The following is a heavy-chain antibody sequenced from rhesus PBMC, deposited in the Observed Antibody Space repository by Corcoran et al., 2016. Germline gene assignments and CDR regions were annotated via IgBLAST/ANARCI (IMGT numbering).Heavy chain of an antibody. CDR2: ISESAGCI. CDR3: TTASGWSGNYYGLDS. CDR1: GFTFSSYE. J-gene: IGHJ6*01. D-gene: IGHD6S26*01. Sequence: DVQLVESGGGLVKTGGSLRLSCVASGFTFSSYEMHWVSQAPGKGLEWVSGISESAGCIYYPDSVKVRFTISRYNAKNSLFLQMNTLGAEDTAVYYCTTASGWSGNYYGLDSWGQGVVVTVSS. V-gene: IGHV3-100*02.